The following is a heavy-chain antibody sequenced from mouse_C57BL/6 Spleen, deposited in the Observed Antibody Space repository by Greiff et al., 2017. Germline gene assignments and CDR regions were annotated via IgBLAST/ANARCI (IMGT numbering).Heavy chain of an antibody. J-gene: IGHJ4*01. V-gene: IGHV1-82*01. Sequence: QVQLQQSGPELVKPGASVKISCKASGYAFSSSWMNWVKQRPGKGLEWIGRIYPGDGDTNYNGKFKGKATLTADKSSSTAYMPLSSLTSEDSAVYFGAISGACYRNYDAMDYWGQGTSVTVSS. CDR3: AISGACYRNYDAMDY. CDR1: GYAFSSSW. D-gene: IGHD2-10*01. CDR2: IYPGDGDT.